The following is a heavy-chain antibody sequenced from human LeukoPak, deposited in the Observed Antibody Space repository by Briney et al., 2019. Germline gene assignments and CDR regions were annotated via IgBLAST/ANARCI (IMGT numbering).Heavy chain of an antibody. V-gene: IGHV1-2*02. CDR1: GYTFTGYS. CDR3: ARDRGGLLWFGDDPLGYYYYMGV. CDR2: INPNSGGT. D-gene: IGHD3-10*01. J-gene: IGHJ6*03. Sequence: GASVKVSCKASGYTFTGYSMHWVRQAPGQGLEWMGWINPNSGGTNYAQKFQGRVTMTRDTSISTAYMELRRLRSDDTAVYYCARDRGGLLWFGDDPLGYYYYMGVWGKGTTVTVSS.